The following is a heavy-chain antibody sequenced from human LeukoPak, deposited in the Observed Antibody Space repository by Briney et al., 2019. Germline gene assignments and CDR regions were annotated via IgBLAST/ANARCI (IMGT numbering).Heavy chain of an antibody. CDR1: GFTFSSYA. D-gene: IGHD3-10*01. V-gene: IGHV3-23*01. Sequence: GGSLRLSCAASGFTFSSYAMSWVRQAPGKGLEWVSAISGSGGSTYYADSVKGRFTISRDNSKNTLYLQMNSLRAEDTAVYYIAKGGGLLGQSWYFDPWGRGPLGIVS. CDR2: ISGSGGST. J-gene: IGHJ2*01. CDR3: AKGGGLLGQSWYFDP.